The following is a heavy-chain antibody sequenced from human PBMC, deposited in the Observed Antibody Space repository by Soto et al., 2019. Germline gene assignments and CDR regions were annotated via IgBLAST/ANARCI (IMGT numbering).Heavy chain of an antibody. CDR3: ARLFTGIAAAGKDLDWFDP. D-gene: IGHD6-13*01. V-gene: IGHV5-51*01. Sequence: PGESLKISCKGSGYSFTSYWIGWVRQMPGKGLEWMGIIYPGDSDTRYSPSFQGQVTISADKSISTAYLQWSSLKASDTAMYYCARLFTGIAAAGKDLDWFDPWGQGTLVTVSS. CDR1: GYSFTSYW. CDR2: IYPGDSDT. J-gene: IGHJ5*02.